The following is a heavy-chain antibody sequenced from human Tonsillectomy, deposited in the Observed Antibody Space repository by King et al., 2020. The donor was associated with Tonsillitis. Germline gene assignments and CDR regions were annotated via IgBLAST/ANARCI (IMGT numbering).Heavy chain of an antibody. Sequence: DVQLVESGGGLVQPGGSLRLSCAASGFTFSSYAMSWVRQAPGKGLEWVAAISGSGDSTYYADSVKGRLTISRDNSKNTLYLKRNSLRAEDTAVYYCAKAFDCRSTSCYTSGVFDYWGQGTLVTVSS. V-gene: IGHV3-23*04. J-gene: IGHJ4*02. D-gene: IGHD2-2*02. CDR1: GFTFSSYA. CDR2: ISGSGDST. CDR3: AKAFDCRSTSCYTSGVFDY.